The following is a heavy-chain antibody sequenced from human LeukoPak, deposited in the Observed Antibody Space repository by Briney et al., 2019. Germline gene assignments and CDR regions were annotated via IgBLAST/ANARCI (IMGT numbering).Heavy chain of an antibody. J-gene: IGHJ4*02. Sequence: ASVKVSCKASGGTFSSYAISWMRQAPGQGLEWMGRIIPIFGTANYAQKFQGRVTITTDESTSTAYMELSSLRSEDTAVYYCARGSEHMVRGVYFDYWGQGTLVTVSS. CDR3: ARGSEHMVRGVYFDY. D-gene: IGHD3-10*01. V-gene: IGHV1-69*05. CDR2: IIPIFGTA. CDR1: GGTFSSYA.